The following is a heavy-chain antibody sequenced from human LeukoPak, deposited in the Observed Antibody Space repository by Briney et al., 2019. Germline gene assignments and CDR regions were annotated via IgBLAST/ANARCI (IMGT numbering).Heavy chain of an antibody. CDR2: MNPNSGNT. CDR1: GYTFTSYD. Sequence: ASVKVSCKASGYTFTSYDINWVRQATGQGLEWMGWMNPNSGNTGYAQKFQGRVTMTRNTSISTAYMELSSLRSEDTAVYYCARVDGSSWYWGNYYYGMNVWGQGTTVTVSS. D-gene: IGHD6-13*01. J-gene: IGHJ6*02. V-gene: IGHV1-8*01. CDR3: ARVDGSSWYWGNYYYGMNV.